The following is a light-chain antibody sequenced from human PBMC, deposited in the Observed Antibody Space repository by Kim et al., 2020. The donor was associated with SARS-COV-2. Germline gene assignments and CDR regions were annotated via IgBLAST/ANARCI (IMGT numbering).Light chain of an antibody. J-gene: IGKJ1*01. V-gene: IGKV4-1*01. CDR1: QSVLYSSNNKNY. CDR3: QQHYSLPWT. Sequence: DIVMTQSPDSLAVSLGERATINCKSSQSVLYSSNNKNYLAWHQQKPGQPPKQLISWASTRESGVPDRFSGSGSGTDFTLTISSLQAEDVAVYYCQQHYSLPWTFGQGTKVDIK. CDR2: WAS.